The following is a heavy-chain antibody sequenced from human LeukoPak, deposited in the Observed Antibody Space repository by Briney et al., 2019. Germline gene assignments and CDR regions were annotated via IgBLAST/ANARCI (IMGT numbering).Heavy chain of an antibody. D-gene: IGHD1-26*01. Sequence: PGGSLRLSCAASGFTFSHYSMHWVRQAPGKGLEWVTFMRYDGTNTYYADSVKGRFTISRDNSNNTLYLQMSSLRAEDTAVYYCVKDLGGTYSAFDIWGQGTMVTVSS. CDR1: GFTFSHYS. CDR2: MRYDGTNT. CDR3: VKDLGGTYSAFDI. V-gene: IGHV3-30*02. J-gene: IGHJ3*02.